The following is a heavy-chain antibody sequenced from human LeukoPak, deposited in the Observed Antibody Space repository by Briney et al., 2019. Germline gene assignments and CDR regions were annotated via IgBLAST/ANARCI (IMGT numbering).Heavy chain of an antibody. Sequence: GSVKVSCKVSGYTLTELSMHWVRQAPGKGLEWMGGFDPEDGETIYAQKFQGRVTMTEDTSTDTAYMELSSLRSEDTAVYYCATRTLYYDILTGYQTHPAFDYWGQGTLVTVSS. CDR1: GYTLTELS. J-gene: IGHJ4*02. D-gene: IGHD3-9*01. CDR3: ATRTLYYDILTGYQTHPAFDY. V-gene: IGHV1-24*01. CDR2: FDPEDGET.